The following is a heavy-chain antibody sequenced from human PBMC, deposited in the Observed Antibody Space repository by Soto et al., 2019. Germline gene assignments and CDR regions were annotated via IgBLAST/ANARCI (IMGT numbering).Heavy chain of an antibody. J-gene: IGHJ6*02. CDR1: GGSISSGDYY. V-gene: IGHV4-30-4*01. CDR3: ARPALNYYYYGMDV. CDR2: IYYSGST. Sequence: PSETLSLTCTVSGGSISSGDYYWSWIRQPPGKGLEWIGYIYYSGSTYYNPSLKSRVTISVDTSKNQLSLKLSYVTAADTAVYYCARPALNYYYYGMDVWGQGTTVTVSS.